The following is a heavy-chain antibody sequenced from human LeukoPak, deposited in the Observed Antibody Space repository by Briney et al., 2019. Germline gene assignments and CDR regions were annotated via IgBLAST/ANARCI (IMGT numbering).Heavy chain of an antibody. J-gene: IGHJ4*02. CDR2: IYYSGST. CDR3: ARGGSSSGFDY. D-gene: IGHD6-25*01. CDR1: GASISSSSFC. V-gene: IGHV4-39*01. Sequence: SETLSLTCTVSGASISSSSFCWGWIRQPPGKGLEWIGTIYYSGSTYYNPSLKSRVTISVDTSKNQFSLKLSSVTAADTAVYYCARGGSSSGFDYWGQGTLITVSS.